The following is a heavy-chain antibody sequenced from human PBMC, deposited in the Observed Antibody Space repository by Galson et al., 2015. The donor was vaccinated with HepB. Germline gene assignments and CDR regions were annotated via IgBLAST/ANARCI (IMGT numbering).Heavy chain of an antibody. J-gene: IGHJ3*02. CDR2: ISGSGGST. CDR3: TTGAYCSSTSCLEGNFDI. V-gene: IGHV3-23*01. CDR1: GFTFSSYA. D-gene: IGHD2-2*01. Sequence: SLRLSCAASGFTFSSYAMSWVRQAPGKGLEWVSAISGSGGSTYYADSVKGRFTISRDSSKNTLYLQMNSLRAEDTAVYYCTTGAYCSSTSCLEGNFDIWGQGTMVTVSS.